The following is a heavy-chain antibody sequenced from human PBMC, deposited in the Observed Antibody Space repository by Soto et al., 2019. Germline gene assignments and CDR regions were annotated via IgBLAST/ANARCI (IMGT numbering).Heavy chain of an antibody. CDR2: IYYSGST. J-gene: IGHJ4*02. Sequence: SETLSLTCTVSGGSVSSGSYYWSWIRQPPGKGLEWIGCIYYSGSTNYNPSLKSRVTISVDTSKNQFSLKLSSVTAADTAVYYCARDNWNYGYFDYWGQGTLVTVSS. CDR3: ARDNWNYGYFDY. V-gene: IGHV4-61*01. D-gene: IGHD1-7*01. CDR1: GGSVSSGSYY.